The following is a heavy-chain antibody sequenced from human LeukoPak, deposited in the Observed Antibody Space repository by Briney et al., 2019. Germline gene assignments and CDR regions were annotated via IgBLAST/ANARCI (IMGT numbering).Heavy chain of an antibody. J-gene: IGHJ5*02. CDR2: INPSGGST. CDR1: GYTFTSYY. V-gene: IGHV1-46*01. D-gene: IGHD6-19*01. Sequence: ASVTVSCTASGYTFTSYYMHWARQAPGQGLEWMGIINPSGGSTSYAQKFQGRVTMTRDTSTSTVYMELSSLRSEDTAVYYCARDSSGWYLGTYNWFDPWGQGTLVTVSS. CDR3: ARDSSGWYLGTYNWFDP.